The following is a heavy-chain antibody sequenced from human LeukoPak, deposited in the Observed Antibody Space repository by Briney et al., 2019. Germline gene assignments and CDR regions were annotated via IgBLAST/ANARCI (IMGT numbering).Heavy chain of an antibody. CDR3: VRNQPRYYYYYMDV. D-gene: IGHD1-14*01. V-gene: IGHV4-59*08. CDR1: GGSISSYY. CDR2: IYYSGST. Sequence: SETLSLTCTVSGGSISSYYWSWIRQPPGKGLEWIGYIYYSGSTNYNPSLKSRVTISVDTSKNQFSLKLSSVTAADTAVYYCVRNQPRYYYYYMDVWGKGTTVTVSS. J-gene: IGHJ6*03.